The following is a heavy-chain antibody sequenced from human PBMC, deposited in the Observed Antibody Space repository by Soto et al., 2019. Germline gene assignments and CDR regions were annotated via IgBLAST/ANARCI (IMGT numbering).Heavy chain of an antibody. CDR3: ARDGVRGGWYYFDL. CDR2: IIPKFPTG. D-gene: IGHD6-19*01. Sequence: QVQLVQSGTEVKKPGSSVRVSCKVSGGSFSDYAITWVRQAPGQGLEWMGGIIPKFPTGEYAKKFQGTVKITADKSTSTVNLEVSSLRHEATAVYYCARDGVRGGWYYFDLWGQGTQVSVSS. J-gene: IGHJ4*02. CDR1: GGSFSDYA. V-gene: IGHV1-69*06.